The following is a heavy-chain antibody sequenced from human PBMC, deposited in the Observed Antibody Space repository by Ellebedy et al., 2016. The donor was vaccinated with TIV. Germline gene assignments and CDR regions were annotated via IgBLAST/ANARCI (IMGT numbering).Heavy chain of an antibody. CDR2: INPNSGGT. Sequence: ASVKVSCXASGYTFTGYYMHWVRQAPGQGLEWMGWINPNSGGTNYAQKFQGRVTMTRDTSISTAYMELSRLRSDDTAVYYCAKVSVWGYYDSSAGDYGMDVWGQGTTVTVSS. J-gene: IGHJ6*02. V-gene: IGHV1-2*02. CDR1: GYTFTGYY. CDR3: AKVSVWGYYDSSAGDYGMDV. D-gene: IGHD3-22*01.